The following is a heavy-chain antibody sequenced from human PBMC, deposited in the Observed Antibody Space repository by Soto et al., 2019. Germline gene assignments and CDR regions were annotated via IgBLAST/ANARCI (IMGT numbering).Heavy chain of an antibody. CDR1: GFTFSTYW. V-gene: IGHV3-7*01. CDR2: INQDGSER. CDR3: VCGGNFFVY. J-gene: IGHJ4*02. Sequence: EVQLVESGGGLAQPGGSLRLPSAASGFTFSTYWWSWVRQQPGKGLEWGASINQDGSERYYVDSVRGRFTISRDNAKNSLYLQMTSLRAEDTAVYYCVCGGNFFVYWGQGTLVTVSP. D-gene: IGHD3-16*01.